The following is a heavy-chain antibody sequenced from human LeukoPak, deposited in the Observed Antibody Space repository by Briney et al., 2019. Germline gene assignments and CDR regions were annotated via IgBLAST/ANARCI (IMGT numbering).Heavy chain of an antibody. D-gene: IGHD6-19*01. J-gene: IGHJ4*02. CDR2: IYTSGST. Sequence: SETLSLTCSVSGGSISNYYWTWIRQPAGKGLEWIGRIYTSGSTNYNPSLKSRVTMSVDTSKNQFSLKLSSVTAADTAVYYCARGLPVAGQNYFDYWGQGTLVTVS. V-gene: IGHV4-4*07. CDR3: ARGLPVAGQNYFDY. CDR1: GGSISNYY.